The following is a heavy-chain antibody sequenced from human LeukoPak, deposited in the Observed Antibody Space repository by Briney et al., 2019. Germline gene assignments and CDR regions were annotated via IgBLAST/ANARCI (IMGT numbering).Heavy chain of an antibody. CDR2: IYYSGST. J-gene: IGHJ3*02. V-gene: IGHV4-59*01. Sequence: SETLSLTCTVSGGSISSYYWSWIRQPPGKGLEWIGYIYYSGSTNYNPSLKSRVTISVDTSKNQFSLKLSSVTAADTAVYYCARDRRNQLLSDSYDALDIWGQGTMVTVSS. CDR3: ARDRRNQLLSDSYDALDI. D-gene: IGHD2-2*01. CDR1: GGSISSYY.